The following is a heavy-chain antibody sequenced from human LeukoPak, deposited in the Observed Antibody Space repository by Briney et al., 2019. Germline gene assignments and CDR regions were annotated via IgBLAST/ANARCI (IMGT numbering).Heavy chain of an antibody. CDR1: GFTFSSYE. V-gene: IGHV3-48*03. D-gene: IGHD1-26*01. Sequence: GGSLRLSCAASGFTFSSYEMNWVRQAPGKGLEWVSYITSSGSAIYYADSVKGRLTISRDNAKNSLYLQMNSLRAEDTAVYYCASSGSYFDYWGQGTLVTVS. CDR3: ASSGSYFDY. CDR2: ITSSGSAI. J-gene: IGHJ4*02.